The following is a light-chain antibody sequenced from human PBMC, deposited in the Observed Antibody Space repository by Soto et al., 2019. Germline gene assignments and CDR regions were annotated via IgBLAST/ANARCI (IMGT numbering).Light chain of an antibody. J-gene: IGLJ1*01. CDR1: SNDIGGHNF. CDR2: EVS. CDR3: AAWDDSLNGRV. Sequence: QSVLTQPAAVSGSPGQSITISCSGTSNDIGGHNFVSWYQHHPGKAPKLLIYEVSYRASGVSNRFTGSKSANTASLTISGLQSDDEADYYCAAWDDSLNGRVFGTGTKVTVL. V-gene: IGLV2-14*01.